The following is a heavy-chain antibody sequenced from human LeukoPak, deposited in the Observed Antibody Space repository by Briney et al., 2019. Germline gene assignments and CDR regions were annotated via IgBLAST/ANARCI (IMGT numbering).Heavy chain of an antibody. CDR2: VIGSGEGT. J-gene: IGHJ3*01. D-gene: IGHD1-26*01. Sequence: GGSLRLSCAASGFTFRCYSMTWVRQAPGKGREWVSAVIGSGEGTYYADSVKGRFTLSRDNSKNTLYLHMNSLRAEDTAVYYCAKEFIGINADAFDLWGQGTMVTVSS. V-gene: IGHV3-23*01. CDR1: GFTFRCYS. CDR3: AKEFIGINADAFDL.